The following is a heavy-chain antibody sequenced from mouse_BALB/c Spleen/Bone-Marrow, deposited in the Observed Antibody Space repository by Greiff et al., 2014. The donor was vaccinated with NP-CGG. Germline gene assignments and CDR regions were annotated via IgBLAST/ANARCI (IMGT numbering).Heavy chain of an antibody. CDR3: ARDYYGSSYGFAY. D-gene: IGHD1-1*01. J-gene: IGHJ3*01. Sequence: VQLQQSGPELVKPGASMKISCKASGYSFTGYTMNWVKQSHGKSLEWIGLINPYNGGTSYNQKSKGKATLTVDKSSSTAYMELLSLTSEDSAVYYCARDYYGSSYGFAYWGQGTLVTVSA. V-gene: IGHV1-26*01. CDR1: GYSFTGYT. CDR2: INPYNGGT.